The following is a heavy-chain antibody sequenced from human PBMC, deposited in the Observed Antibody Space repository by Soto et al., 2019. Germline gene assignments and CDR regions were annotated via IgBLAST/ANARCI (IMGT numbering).Heavy chain of an antibody. V-gene: IGHV4-30-2*01. Sequence: SETLSLTCNMSGDSYSISTYSWSWIRQPPGKALQWIGFIYQSGVTSYNPSPASRVSISLDRSNNQCSLKLKSVTAADTAVYFCAGTPYTSGLRFDPWGPGTLVTV. D-gene: IGHD6-19*01. CDR2: IYQSGVT. CDR3: AGTPYTSGLRFDP. J-gene: IGHJ5*02. CDR1: GDSYSISTYS.